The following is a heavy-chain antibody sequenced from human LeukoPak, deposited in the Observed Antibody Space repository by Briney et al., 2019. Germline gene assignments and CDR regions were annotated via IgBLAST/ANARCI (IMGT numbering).Heavy chain of an antibody. V-gene: IGHV3-30*03. CDR2: ISYDGSNH. CDR1: GFTFSRYG. CDR3: AGVSESGWYYCDY. D-gene: IGHD6-19*01. Sequence: PGGSLRLSCAASGFTFSRYGMHRVRQAPGKGLEWVSVISYDGSNHYYAVSVKGRFSISRDHSKKTLYLQMSSLRDEDTAVYYCAGVSESGWYYCDYGGQGTLVTVSS. J-gene: IGHJ4*02.